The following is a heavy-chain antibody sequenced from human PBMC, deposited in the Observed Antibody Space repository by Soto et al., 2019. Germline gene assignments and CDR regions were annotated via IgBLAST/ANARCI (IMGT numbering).Heavy chain of an antibody. J-gene: IGHJ6*03. CDR2: INHSGST. CDR1: GGSFSGYY. Sequence: PSETLSLTCAVYGGSFSGYYWSWIRQPPGKGLEWIGEINHSGSTNYNPSLKSRVTISVDTSKNQFSLKLSSVAAADTAVYYCARAKWRYMDVWGKGTTVTVSS. D-gene: IGHD5-12*01. V-gene: IGHV4-34*01. CDR3: ARAKWRYMDV.